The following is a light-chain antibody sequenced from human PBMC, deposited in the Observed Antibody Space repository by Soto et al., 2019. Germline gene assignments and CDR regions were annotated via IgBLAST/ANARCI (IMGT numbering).Light chain of an antibody. CDR2: DVT. CDR3: CSYARTTHV. J-gene: IGLJ1*01. CDR1: TSDIDGYKY. Sequence: QSALTQPPSVSGSPGQSVTISCTGTTSDIDGYKYVSWYQQLPGKAPKLMIFDVTKRPSGVPDRFSGSNSGNTASLTISGLQAEDEAIYYCCSYARTTHVFGTGTKLTVL. V-gene: IGLV2-11*01.